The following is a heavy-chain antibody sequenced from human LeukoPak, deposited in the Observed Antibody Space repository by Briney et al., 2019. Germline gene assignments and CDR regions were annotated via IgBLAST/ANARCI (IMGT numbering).Heavy chain of an antibody. Sequence: SETLSLTCAVYGGSLSGYYWTWVRQPPGKGLEWIGEIKQSERTNYNPSLKSRVTISIDTSKSQFSLTLTSVTAADTAVYYCAREGLKNVHNPLGYWGQGTLVTVPS. CDR3: AREGLKNVHNPLGY. V-gene: IGHV4-34*01. CDR1: GGSLSGYY. CDR2: IKQSERT. D-gene: IGHD5-24*01. J-gene: IGHJ4*02.